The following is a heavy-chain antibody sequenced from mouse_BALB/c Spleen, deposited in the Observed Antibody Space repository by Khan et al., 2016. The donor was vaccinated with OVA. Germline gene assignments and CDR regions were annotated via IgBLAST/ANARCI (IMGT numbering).Heavy chain of an antibody. V-gene: IGHV2-6-2*01. CDR1: GFSLTSYA. CDR3: ARHQFPLSMDS. J-gene: IGHJ4*01. Sequence: QVQLKESGPDLVAPSQSLSITCTVSGFSLTSYAIHWVRQPPGKGLEWLVVIWSDGRTTYNSAPKSRLSISKDNSKSQVFLKINRLRTDDAAMYYCARHQFPLSMDSWGQGTSVTVSS. CDR2: IWSDGRT.